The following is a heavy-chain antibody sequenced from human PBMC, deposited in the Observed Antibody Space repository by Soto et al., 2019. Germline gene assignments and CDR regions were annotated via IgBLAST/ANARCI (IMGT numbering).Heavy chain of an antibody. D-gene: IGHD2-15*01. CDR2: ISSSSNTI. CDR1: GFAFSTYS. Sequence: GGSLRLSCSASGFAFSTYSMNWVRQAPGKGLEWLSYISSSSNTITYADSVRGRFTVSRDNAKNSRYLQMNSLRDEDTAVYYCARVGVVAAHSTPYHYTALDVWGQGTTVTVSS. CDR3: ARVGVVAAHSTPYHYTALDV. J-gene: IGHJ6*02. V-gene: IGHV3-48*02.